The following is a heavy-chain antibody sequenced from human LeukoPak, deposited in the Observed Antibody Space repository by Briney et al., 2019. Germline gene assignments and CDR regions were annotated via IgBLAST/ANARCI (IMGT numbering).Heavy chain of an antibody. CDR1: GFTFGDYA. Sequence: GGSLGLSCTASGFTFGDYAMSWVRQAPGKGLEWVGFIRSKAYGGTTEYAASVKGRFTISRDDSKSIAYLQMNSLKTEDTAVYYCTRAKGGYSSGWYWFDPWGQGTLVTVSS. V-gene: IGHV3-49*04. D-gene: IGHD6-19*01. CDR3: TRAKGGYSSGWYWFDP. CDR2: IRSKAYGGTT. J-gene: IGHJ5*02.